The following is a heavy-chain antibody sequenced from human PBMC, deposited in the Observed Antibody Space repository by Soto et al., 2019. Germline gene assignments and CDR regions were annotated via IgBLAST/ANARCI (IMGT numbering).Heavy chain of an antibody. CDR1: GFTFRSFT. CDR3: RRDAARDSSASGWFDP. V-gene: IGHV3-21*01. J-gene: IGHJ5*02. D-gene: IGHD6-13*01. Sequence: PGGSLRLSCAASGFTFRSFTMNWVRQAPGKGLEWVSTISSNSAYIYYTDALRGRFTISRDNAKNSLHLQINSLTAEDTAVYYCRRDAARDSSASGWFDPWGPEALVTVSS. CDR2: ISSNSAYI.